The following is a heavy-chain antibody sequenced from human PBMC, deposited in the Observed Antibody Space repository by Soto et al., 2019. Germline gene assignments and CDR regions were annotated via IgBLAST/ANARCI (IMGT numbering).Heavy chain of an antibody. V-gene: IGHV3-33*01. J-gene: IGHJ4*02. CDR1: GFTFSSYG. D-gene: IGHD6-13*01. CDR2: IWYDGSNK. CDR3: ARDPYSKYFDD. Sequence: GGSLRLSCAASGFTFSSYGMHWVRQAPGKGLEWVAVIWYDGSNKYYADSVKGRFTISRDNSKNTLYLQMNSLRAEDTAVYYCARDPYSKYFDDWGQGTLVTVPS.